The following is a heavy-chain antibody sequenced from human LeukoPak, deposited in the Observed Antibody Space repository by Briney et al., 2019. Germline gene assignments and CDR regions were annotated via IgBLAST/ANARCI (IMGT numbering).Heavy chain of an antibody. Sequence: PGGSLRLSCSVSGFSFSDYDMNWFRQAPGKGLEWISSISGRSSHVYYGDSVKGRFSISRDNTMNSVFLQMNSLGVDDTAVYYCGRAFPPLRTASAGDLWGQGTLVTVSS. CDR2: ISGRSSHV. J-gene: IGHJ4*02. D-gene: IGHD3-16*01. CDR1: GFSFSDYD. V-gene: IGHV3-21*01. CDR3: GRAFPPLRTASAGDL.